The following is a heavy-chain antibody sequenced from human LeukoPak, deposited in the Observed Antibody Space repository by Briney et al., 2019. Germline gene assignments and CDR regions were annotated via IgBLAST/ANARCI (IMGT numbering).Heavy chain of an antibody. V-gene: IGHV3-7*01. CDR3: ARGQGYDFWSGYFDY. CDR2: IKQDGSEK. Sequence: GGSLRLSCAASGFTFSSYWMSWVRQAPGKGLEWVANIKQDGSEKYYVDSVKGRFTISGDNAKNSLYLQMNSLRAEDTAVYYCARGQGYDFWSGYFDYWGQGTLVTVSS. CDR1: GFTFSSYW. J-gene: IGHJ4*02. D-gene: IGHD3-3*01.